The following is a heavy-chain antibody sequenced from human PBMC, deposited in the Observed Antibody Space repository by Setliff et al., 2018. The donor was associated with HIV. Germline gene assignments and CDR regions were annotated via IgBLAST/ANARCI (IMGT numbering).Heavy chain of an antibody. CDR1: GGSISSGSFY. Sequence: SETLSLTCTVSGGSISSGSFYWSWIRQPAGKGLEWIGYIYTSGSTSYNPSLKSRVTISVDTSKNQFSLKLNSVTAADTAVYYCARTRGYTYGYIDSWAQGTLVTVSS. V-gene: IGHV4-61*09. J-gene: IGHJ4*02. D-gene: IGHD5-18*01. CDR3: ARTRGYTYGYIDS. CDR2: IYTSGST.